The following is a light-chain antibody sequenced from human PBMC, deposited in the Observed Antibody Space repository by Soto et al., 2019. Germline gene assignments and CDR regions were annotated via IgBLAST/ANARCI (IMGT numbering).Light chain of an antibody. CDR3: QQYNNWPPIT. CDR2: DTS. Sequence: IVMTQSTATLSVSPGERATLSCRASQSVSIKLAWYQQKLGQAPRLLIYDTSTRATGIPARFSGSGSGTEFTLTISILQSEDFAVYYCQQYNNWPPITFGQRTRLEVK. V-gene: IGKV3-15*01. CDR1: QSVSIK. J-gene: IGKJ5*01.